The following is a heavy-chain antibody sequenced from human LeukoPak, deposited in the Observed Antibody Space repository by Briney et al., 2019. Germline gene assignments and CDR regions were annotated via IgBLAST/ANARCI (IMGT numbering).Heavy chain of an antibody. D-gene: IGHD5-12*01. V-gene: IGHV3-21*01. CDR1: GFTFRSYT. J-gene: IGHJ3*02. CDR3: ARDRGYDNAFDI. Sequence: GGSLRLSCAASGFTFRSYTMNWVRQAPGKGLEWVSSISSSSSYIYYADSVKGRFTISRDNAKNSLYLQMNSLRAEDTAVYYCARDRGYDNAFDIWGQGTMVTVSS. CDR2: ISSSSSYI.